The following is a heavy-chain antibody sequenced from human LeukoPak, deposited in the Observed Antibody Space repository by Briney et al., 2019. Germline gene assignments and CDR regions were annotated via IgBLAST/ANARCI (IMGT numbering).Heavy chain of an antibody. CDR2: MNPKSGNT. D-gene: IGHD4/OR15-4a*01. Sequence: SSVTVSLTSSAYTFTIYDINWVRHAPGPGHELMGWMNPKSGNTGYAQKFQGRVTMTRNTSISTAYMELRSLRSEETAVYYCARGEAKGYMDGWGKGTTVTVSS. J-gene: IGHJ6*03. CDR3: ARGEAKGYMDG. V-gene: IGHV1-8*01. CDR1: AYTFTIYD.